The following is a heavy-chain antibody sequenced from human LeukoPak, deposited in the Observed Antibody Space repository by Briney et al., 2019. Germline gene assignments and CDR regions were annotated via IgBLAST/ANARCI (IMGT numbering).Heavy chain of an antibody. CDR2: IYYSGST. V-gene: IGHV4-31*03. CDR3: ARLVRLSGFDY. CDR1: GGSISSGGYY. D-gene: IGHD3-10*01. Sequence: SETLSLTCTVSGGSISSGGYYWSWIRQHPGKGLEWIGYIYYSGSTYYNPSLKSRVTISVDTSKNQFSLKLSSVTAADTDVYYCARLVRLSGFDYWGQGTLVTVSS. J-gene: IGHJ4*02.